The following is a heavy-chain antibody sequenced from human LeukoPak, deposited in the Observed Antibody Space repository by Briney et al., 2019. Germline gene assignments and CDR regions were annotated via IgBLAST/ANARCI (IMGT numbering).Heavy chain of an antibody. V-gene: IGHV4-34*01. CDR1: GGSFSGYY. D-gene: IGHD3-22*01. CDR2: INHSGST. J-gene: IGHJ5*02. Sequence: SETLSLTCAVYGGSFSGYYWSWIRQPPGKVLEWIGEINHSGSTNYNPSLKSRVTISVDTPKNQFSLKLSSVTAADTAVYYCARHYSSGYFNWFDPWGQGTLVTVSS. CDR3: ARHYSSGYFNWFDP.